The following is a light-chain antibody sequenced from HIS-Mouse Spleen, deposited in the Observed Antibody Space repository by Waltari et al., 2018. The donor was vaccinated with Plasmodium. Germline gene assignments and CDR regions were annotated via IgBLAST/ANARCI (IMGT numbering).Light chain of an antibody. CDR1: TLGDKY. V-gene: IGLV3-10*01. Sequence: SYELTQPPSVSVSPGQTASITCSGDTLGDKYACWYQQKPGQSPVLVIYQDSKRPSGNPERFSGSSSGTMATLTISGAQVEDEADYYCYSTDSSGNHRVFGGGTKLTVL. CDR3: YSTDSSGNHRV. CDR2: QDS. J-gene: IGLJ3*02.